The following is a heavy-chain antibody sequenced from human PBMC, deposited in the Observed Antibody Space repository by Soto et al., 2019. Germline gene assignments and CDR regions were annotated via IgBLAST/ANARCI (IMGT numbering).Heavy chain of an antibody. D-gene: IGHD2-15*01. CDR3: ATGGKSPAFDI. J-gene: IGHJ3*02. CDR1: GGTFSSYA. V-gene: IGHV1-69*13. CDR2: IIPIFGTA. Sequence: SVKVSFKASGGTFSSYAISWARQAPGQGLEWMGGIIPIFGTANYAQKFQGRVTITADESTSTAYMELSSLRSEDTAVYYCATGGKSPAFDIWGQGTMVTVSS.